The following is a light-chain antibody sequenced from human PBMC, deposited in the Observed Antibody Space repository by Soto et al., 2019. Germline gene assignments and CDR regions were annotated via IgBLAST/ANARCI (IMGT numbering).Light chain of an antibody. Sequence: IHMTQSPSTLSPSLGYRFTINFRSSQGISSWLAWYQQKPGKAPKLLIYAASTLQSGVPSRFSGSGSGTQFTLTISSLQPEDFATYYCQQLNIYPITFGQGTRLEIK. J-gene: IGKJ5*01. CDR3: QQLNIYPIT. V-gene: IGKV1-9*01. CDR2: AAS. CDR1: QGISSW.